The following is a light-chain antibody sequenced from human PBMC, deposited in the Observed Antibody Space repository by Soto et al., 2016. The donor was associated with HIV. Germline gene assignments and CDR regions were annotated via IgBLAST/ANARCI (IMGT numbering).Light chain of an antibody. J-gene: IGKJ4*01. V-gene: IGKV2-28*01. CDR1: QSLLHSNGYNY. CDR3: MQALQTPLT. CDR2: LGS. Sequence: DVLVTQSPLSLPVTLGQPASISCRCSQSLLHSNGYNYLDWYLQKPGQSPQLLIYLGSNRASGVPDRFSGSGSGTDFTLKISRVEAEDVGVYYCMQALQTPLTFGGGTKVEIK.